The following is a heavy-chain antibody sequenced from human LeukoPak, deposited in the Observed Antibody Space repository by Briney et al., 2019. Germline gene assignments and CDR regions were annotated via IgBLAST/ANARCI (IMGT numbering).Heavy chain of an antibody. V-gene: IGHV4-30-2*01. CDR3: ARGNGISFDY. Sequence: PSQTLSLTCAVSGGSISSGGYSWSWIRQPPGKGLEWIGYIYHSGGTYYNPSLKSRVTISVDRSKNQFSLKLSSVTAADTAVYYCARGNGISFDYWGQGTLVTVSS. CDR1: GGSISSGGYS. CDR2: IYHSGGT. J-gene: IGHJ4*02. D-gene: IGHD3-9*01.